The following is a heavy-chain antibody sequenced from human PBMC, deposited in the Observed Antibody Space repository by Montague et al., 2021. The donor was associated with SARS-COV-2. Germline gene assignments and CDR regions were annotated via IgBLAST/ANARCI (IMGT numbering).Heavy chain of an antibody. CDR2: IFYSGTT. CDR3: ASDFKNSHAMDV. J-gene: IGHJ6*02. CDR1: GGSISTTSYY. D-gene: IGHD4-23*01. Sequence: SETLSLTCTVSGGSISTTSYYWAWIRQPPGKGLEWIASIFYSGTTYYNPSLRSRVTISVQTSKNQFSLTVASVTAADTAFYYCASDFKNSHAMDVWGQGTTVIVSS. V-gene: IGHV4-39*07.